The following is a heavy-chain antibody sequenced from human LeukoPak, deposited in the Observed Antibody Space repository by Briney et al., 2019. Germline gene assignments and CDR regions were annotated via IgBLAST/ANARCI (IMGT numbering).Heavy chain of an antibody. V-gene: IGHV3-30*03. CDR3: ARRLVGASGWYSLDY. CDR1: GFTLSSYG. J-gene: IGHJ4*02. Sequence: PGRSLRLSCAASGFTLSSYGMHWVRQAPGKGLEWVAVISYDANKKYYVDSVKGRFTISRDDSNNTLYLQMNSLRAEDTAVYYCARRLVGASGWYSLDYWGQGTLVTVSS. D-gene: IGHD6-19*01. CDR2: ISYDANKK.